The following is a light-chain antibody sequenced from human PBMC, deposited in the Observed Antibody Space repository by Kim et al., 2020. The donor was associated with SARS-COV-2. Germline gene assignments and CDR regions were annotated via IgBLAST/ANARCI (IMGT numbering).Light chain of an antibody. J-gene: IGKJ1*01. CDR2: GAS. CDR3: QQYGSSPWT. Sequence: SPKEKAALPCRARQSISRNYLAWYQQKPGQAPRLLIYGASSRATGIPDRFSGSGSGTDFTLTISRLEPEDFAVYYCQQYGSSPWTFGQGTKVDIK. V-gene: IGKV3-20*01. CDR1: QSISRNY.